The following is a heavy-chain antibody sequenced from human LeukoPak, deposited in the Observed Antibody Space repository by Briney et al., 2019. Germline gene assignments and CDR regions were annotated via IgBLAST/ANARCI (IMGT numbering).Heavy chain of an antibody. CDR1: GFTFSSYA. V-gene: IGHV3-23*01. J-gene: IGHJ3*02. CDR3: TTDLLRFSPGDDAFDI. Sequence: GGSLRLSCAASGFTFSSYAMSWVRQAPGKGLEWVSAISGSGGSTYYADSVKGRFTISRDNSKNTLYLQMNSLRAEDTAVYYCTTDLLRFSPGDDAFDIWGQGTMVTVSS. D-gene: IGHD3-3*01. CDR2: ISGSGGST.